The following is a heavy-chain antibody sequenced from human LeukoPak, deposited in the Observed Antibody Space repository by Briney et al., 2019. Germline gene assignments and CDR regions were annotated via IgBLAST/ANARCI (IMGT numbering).Heavy chain of an antibody. CDR2: MNPNSGKT. D-gene: IGHD3-3*01. V-gene: IGHV1-8*01. CDR3: ARGNPSIRRFLEWLPNPDY. Sequence: ASVKVSCKASGYTFTSYDINWVRQATGQGVEWRGWMNPNSGKTDYAQKFQGRVTMTRNTSISTAYMELSSLRSEDTAVYYCARGNPSIRRFLEWLPNPDYWGQGTLVTVSS. CDR1: GYTFTSYD. J-gene: IGHJ4*02.